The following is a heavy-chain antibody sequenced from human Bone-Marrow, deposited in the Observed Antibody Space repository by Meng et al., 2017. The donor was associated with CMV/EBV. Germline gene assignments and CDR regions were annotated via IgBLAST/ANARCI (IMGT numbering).Heavy chain of an antibody. CDR2: ISGSGGST. V-gene: IGHV3-23*01. D-gene: IGHD3-3*01. CDR3: VKDPSSTYYDFWSGYYYYYYGMDV. Sequence: GGSLRLSCAASGFTFSSYAMSWVRQAPGKGLEWVSDISGSGGSTYYADSVKGRFTISRDNSKNTLYLQMNSLRAEDTAVYYCVKDPSSTYYDFWSGYYYYYYGMDVWGQGTTVTGYS. J-gene: IGHJ6*01. CDR1: GFTFSSYA.